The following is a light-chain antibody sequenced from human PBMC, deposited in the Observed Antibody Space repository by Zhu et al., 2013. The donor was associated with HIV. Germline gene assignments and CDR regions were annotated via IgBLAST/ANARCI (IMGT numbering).Light chain of an antibody. J-gene: IGKJ4*01. CDR2: WAS. CDR1: QSVLKSVNNMNY. CDR3: QQSYSTPPL. Sequence: DIVLTQSPDSLPVSLGERATISCKSSQSVLKSVNNMNYLAWFQQKPGQSPKLLVYWASSREGGVPDRFSGSGSGTEFTLTITGLQPEDFGTYYCQQSYSTPPLFGGGTRVEIK. V-gene: IGKV4-1*01.